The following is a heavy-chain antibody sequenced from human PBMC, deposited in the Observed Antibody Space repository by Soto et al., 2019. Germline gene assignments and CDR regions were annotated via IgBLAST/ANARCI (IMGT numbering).Heavy chain of an antibody. CDR1: GFTLSIYA. CDR3: ARVVADTRGRGYFDY. J-gene: IGHJ4*02. D-gene: IGHD2-15*01. Sequence: EVQLLESGGGLVQPGGSLRLSCAASGFTLSIYAMSWDRQAPGKGLELVSAISGSGGSPYYADSVKGRFTISRDNAKNTRDLQRNSLRAEDTGVYYCARVVADTRGRGYFDYWGQGTLVTVSS. V-gene: IGHV3-23*01. CDR2: ISGSGGSP.